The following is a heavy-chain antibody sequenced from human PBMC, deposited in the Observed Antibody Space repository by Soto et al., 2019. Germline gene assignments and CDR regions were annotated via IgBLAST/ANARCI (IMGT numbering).Heavy chain of an antibody. CDR3: AKDRPYDFWSGSDY. Sequence: GGSLRLSCAASGFTFSSYGMHWVRQAPGKGLEWVAVISYDGSNKYYADSVKGRFTISRDNSKNTLYLQMNSLRAEDTAVYYCAKDRPYDFWSGSDYWGQGTLVTVSS. J-gene: IGHJ4*02. D-gene: IGHD3-3*01. CDR1: GFTFSSYG. CDR2: ISYDGSNK. V-gene: IGHV3-30*18.